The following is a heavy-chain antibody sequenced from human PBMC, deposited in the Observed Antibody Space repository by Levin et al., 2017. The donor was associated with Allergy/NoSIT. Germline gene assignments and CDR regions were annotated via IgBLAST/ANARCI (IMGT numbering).Heavy chain of an antibody. J-gene: IGHJ4*02. D-gene: IGHD3-10*01. CDR1: GGSISSYY. CDR3: ARSYHYGPHYFDY. CDR2: IYYSGST. Sequence: KPSETLSLTCTVSGGSISSYYWSWIRQPPGKGLEWIGYIYYSGSTNYNPSLKSRVTISVDTSKNQFSLKLSSVTAADTAVYYCARSYHYGPHYFDYWGQGTLVTVSS. V-gene: IGHV4-59*01.